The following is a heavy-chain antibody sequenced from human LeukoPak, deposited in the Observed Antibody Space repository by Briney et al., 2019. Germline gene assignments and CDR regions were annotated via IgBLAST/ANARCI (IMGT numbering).Heavy chain of an antibody. CDR3: ARVVAVPRAFDY. Sequence: ASVKVSCKASGYTFTSYDINWVRQATGQGLEWMGWMNPNSGNTGYAQKFQGRVTMTRNTSISTAYMELSRLRSDDTAVYYCARVVAVPRAFDYWGQGTLVTVSS. D-gene: IGHD6-19*01. V-gene: IGHV1-8*01. J-gene: IGHJ4*02. CDR1: GYTFTSYD. CDR2: MNPNSGNT.